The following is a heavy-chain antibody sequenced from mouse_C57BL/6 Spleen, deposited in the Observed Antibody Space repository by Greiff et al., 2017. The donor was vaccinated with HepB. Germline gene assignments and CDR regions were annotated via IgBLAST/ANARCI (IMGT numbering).Heavy chain of an antibody. CDR3: ARSGVSFAY. V-gene: IGHV1-19*01. CDR2: INPYNGGT. CDR1: GYTFTDYY. D-gene: IGHD3-1*01. Sequence: VQLKQSGPVLVKPGASVKMSCKASGYTFTDYYMNWVKQSHGKSLEWIGVINPYNGGTSYNQKFKGKATLTVDKSSSTAYMELNSLTSEDSAVYYCARSGVSFAYWGQGTLVTVSA. J-gene: IGHJ3*01.